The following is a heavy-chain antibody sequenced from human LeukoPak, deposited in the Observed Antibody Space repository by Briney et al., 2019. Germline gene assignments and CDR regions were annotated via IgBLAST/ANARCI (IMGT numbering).Heavy chain of an antibody. CDR2: ITSSSSTI. CDR1: GFTFRSYN. V-gene: IGHV3-48*01. Sequence: GGSLRLSCAASGFTFRSYNMNWVRQAPGKGLEWVSYITSSSSTIYYADSVKGRFTISRDNAKNSLFLQMNSLRPEDTAVYYCARESWGFDYWGQGTLVTVSS. CDR3: ARESWGFDY. D-gene: IGHD3-16*01. J-gene: IGHJ4*02.